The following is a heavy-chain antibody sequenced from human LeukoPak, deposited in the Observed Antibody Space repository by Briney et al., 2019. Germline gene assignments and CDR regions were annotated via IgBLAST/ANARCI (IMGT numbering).Heavy chain of an antibody. Sequence: PSETLSLTCTVSGGSISSSSYYWGWIRQPPGKGLEWIGSIYYSGSTYYNPSLKSRVTISVDTSKNQFSLKLSSVTAADTAVYYCARSWGIMVRGVINIGYYFDYWGQGALVTVSS. CDR2: IYYSGST. J-gene: IGHJ4*02. CDR1: GGSISSSSYY. CDR3: ARSWGIMVRGVINIGYYFDY. D-gene: IGHD3-10*01. V-gene: IGHV4-39*07.